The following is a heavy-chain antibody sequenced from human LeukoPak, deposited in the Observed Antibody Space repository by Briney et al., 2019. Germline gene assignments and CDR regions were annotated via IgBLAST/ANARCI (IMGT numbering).Heavy chain of an antibody. J-gene: IGHJ4*02. D-gene: IGHD6-6*01. Sequence: ASVKVSCKASGYTFTSYYMHWVRQAPGQGLEWMGIINPSGGSTSYAQKFQGRVTVTRDTSTSTVHMELSGLRSEDTAVYYCARDIAARYYFDYWGQGTLVTVSS. CDR2: INPSGGST. V-gene: IGHV1-46*01. CDR1: GYTFTSYY. CDR3: ARDIAARYYFDY.